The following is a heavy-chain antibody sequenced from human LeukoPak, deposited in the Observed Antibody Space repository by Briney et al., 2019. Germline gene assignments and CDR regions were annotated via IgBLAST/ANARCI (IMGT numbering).Heavy chain of an antibody. D-gene: IGHD2-2*01. CDR2: ISAASETT. CDR1: GFTFRSYA. CDR3: AKRRYCSSTSCHDFDY. J-gene: IGHJ4*02. Sequence: GRSLRLSCAASGFTFRSYAMSWVRQAPGRGLEWVSAISAASETTYYADSVKGRFTISRDNSKNTLFLQMNSLRAGDTAVYYCAKRRYCSSTSCHDFDYWGQGTLVTVSS. V-gene: IGHV3-23*01.